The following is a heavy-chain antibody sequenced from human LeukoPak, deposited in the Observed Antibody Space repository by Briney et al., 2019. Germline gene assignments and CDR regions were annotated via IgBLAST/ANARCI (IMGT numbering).Heavy chain of an antibody. CDR1: GFTFSTYA. D-gene: IGHD1-1*01. CDR3: AKGLERTRDGMDV. V-gene: IGHV3-23*01. Sequence: PGGSLRLSCAASGFTFSTYAMNWVRQAPGRGLEWVSSISIGSTYTYTADSVQGRLTISRDNSKNTVYLQMDSLRAEDTAVYYCAKGLERTRDGMDVWGQGTTVTVSS. J-gene: IGHJ6*02. CDR2: ISIGSTYT.